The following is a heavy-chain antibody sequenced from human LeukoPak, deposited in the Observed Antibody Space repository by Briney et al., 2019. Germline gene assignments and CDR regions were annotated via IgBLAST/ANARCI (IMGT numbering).Heavy chain of an antibody. V-gene: IGHV3-33*01. CDR1: GFTFSSYG. D-gene: IGHD6-13*01. CDR3: ARDLTIAAAGFFDY. J-gene: IGHJ4*02. CDR2: MWYDGSNK. Sequence: GGSLRLSCAASGFTFSSYGMHWVRQAPGKGLEWVGVMWYDGSNKYYADSVKGRFTISRDNYRNTLYLQMNSLSAEDTAVYYCARDLTIAAAGFFDYWGEGTLVTVSS.